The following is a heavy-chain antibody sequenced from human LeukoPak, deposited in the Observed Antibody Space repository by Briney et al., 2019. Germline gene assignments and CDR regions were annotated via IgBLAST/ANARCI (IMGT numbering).Heavy chain of an antibody. CDR1: GFTFDDYA. J-gene: IGHJ4*02. D-gene: IGHD2-15*01. Sequence: PGGSLRLSXAASGFTFDDYAMSWVRQPPGKGLEWVSGIRRNGGITNYADSVKGRFTISRDNAKKSLYLQMNSLRAEDTAFYYCARVDVVVAALDYWGQGTLVTVSS. V-gene: IGHV3-20*04. CDR3: ARVDVVVAALDY. CDR2: IRRNGGIT.